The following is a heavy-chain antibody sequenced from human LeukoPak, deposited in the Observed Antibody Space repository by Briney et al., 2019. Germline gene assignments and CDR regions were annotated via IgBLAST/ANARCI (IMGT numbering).Heavy chain of an antibody. D-gene: IGHD6-19*01. Sequence: SETLSLTCTVSGGSISSSSYYWGWIRQPPGKGLEWIGSIYYSGNTYYNPSLKSRVTISVDTSKNQFSLKLSSVTAADTAVYYCARAPFIAVAEGWGQGTLVTVSS. CDR3: ARAPFIAVAEG. CDR1: GGSISSSSYY. CDR2: IYYSGNT. J-gene: IGHJ4*02. V-gene: IGHV4-39*01.